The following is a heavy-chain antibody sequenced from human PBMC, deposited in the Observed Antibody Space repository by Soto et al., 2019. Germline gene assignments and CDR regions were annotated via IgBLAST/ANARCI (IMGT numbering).Heavy chain of an antibody. Sequence: ASVKVSCKASGYTFPNYGISWVRQAPGQGLEWMGWITPYNVYTNYAQKLQGRVTMTTDTSTSTVYMELRSLRSDDTAVYYFAIWVCIIIRCRSNASVIWGKATMALVS. CDR3: AIWVCIIIRCRSNASVI. J-gene: IGHJ3*02. CDR1: GYTFPNYG. V-gene: IGHV1-18*01. CDR2: ITPYNVYT. D-gene: IGHD2-2*01.